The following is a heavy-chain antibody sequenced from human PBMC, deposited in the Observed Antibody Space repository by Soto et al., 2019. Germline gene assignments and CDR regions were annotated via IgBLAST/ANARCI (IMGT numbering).Heavy chain of an antibody. Sequence: SETLSLTCTVSGGSISDYYWSWIRQPPGKGLEWIGYIYYSGSTYYNPSLKSRVTISVDRSKNQFSLKLSSVTAADTAVYYCARSQTTVTSYDYWGQGTLVTVSS. J-gene: IGHJ4*02. D-gene: IGHD4-17*01. CDR3: ARSQTTVTSYDY. V-gene: IGHV4-59*12. CDR2: IYYSGST. CDR1: GGSISDYY.